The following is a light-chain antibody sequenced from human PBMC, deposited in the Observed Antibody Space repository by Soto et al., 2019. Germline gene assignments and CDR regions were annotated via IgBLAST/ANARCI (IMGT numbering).Light chain of an antibody. CDR3: QQYYRTPPWT. J-gene: IGKJ1*01. Sequence: VLNPFPDSLAVSMGTRASMSCKSSQSVLYSSNNKNYLAWYQQKPGQPPKLLIYWASTRESGVPDRFSGSGSGTDFTLTISSLQAEDVAVHYCQQYYRTPPWTFCQGTKVDI. CDR1: QSVLYSSNNKNY. CDR2: WAS. V-gene: IGKV4-1*01.